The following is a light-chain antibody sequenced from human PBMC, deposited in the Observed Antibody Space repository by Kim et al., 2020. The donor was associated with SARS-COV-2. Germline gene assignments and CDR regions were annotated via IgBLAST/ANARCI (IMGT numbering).Light chain of an antibody. CDR2: AAA. CDR3: QQSYSTPPYT. V-gene: IGKV1-39*01. CDR1: QSISSY. J-gene: IGKJ2*01. Sequence: ASVGDRVTATCRASQSISSYLNWYRQKPGKAPKLLIYAAASLQSGVPSRFSGSGSGTDFTLTISSLRPEDFATYYCQQSYSTPPYTFGQGTKLEI.